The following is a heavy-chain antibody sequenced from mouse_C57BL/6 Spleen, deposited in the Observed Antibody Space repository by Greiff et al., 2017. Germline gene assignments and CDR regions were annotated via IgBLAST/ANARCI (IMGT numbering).Heavy chain of an antibody. CDR2: IDPETGGT. CDR1: GYTFTDYE. D-gene: IGHD1-1*01. V-gene: IGHV1-15*01. CDR3: TRLLFYYGSSYGY. J-gene: IGHJ2*01. Sequence: VQGVESGAELVRPGASVTLSCKASGYTFTDYEMHWVKQTPVHGLEWIGAIDPETGGTAYNQKFKGKAILTADKSSSTAYMELRSLTSEDSAVYYCTRLLFYYGSSYGYWGQGTTLTVSS.